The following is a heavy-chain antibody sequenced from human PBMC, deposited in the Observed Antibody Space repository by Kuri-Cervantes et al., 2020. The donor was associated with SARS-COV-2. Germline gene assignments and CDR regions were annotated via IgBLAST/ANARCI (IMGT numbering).Heavy chain of an antibody. J-gene: IGHJ2*01. CDR1: GFTFSDYY. CDR2: ISGSSSTI. Sequence: GGSLRLSCAASGFTFSDYYMSWILQAPGKGLEWVSYISGSSSTIYYADSVKGRFTISRHNSKNTLYLQMNSLRAEDTAVYYCARILDYWYFDLWGRGTLVTVSS. CDR3: ARILDYWYFDL. V-gene: IGHV3-11*01.